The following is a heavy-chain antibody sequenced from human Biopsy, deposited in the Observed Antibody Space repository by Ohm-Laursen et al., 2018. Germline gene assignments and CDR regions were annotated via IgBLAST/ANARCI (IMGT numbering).Heavy chain of an antibody. Sequence: SSLRLSCAASGFSFSSYGMHWVRQAPGKGLEWVAVLWYDGTNKYYPDSVKGRFTISRDNSKNTLYLQMNSLRAEDTAMYYCARPTNARAGGAPFDIWGQGTMVTVSS. CDR2: LWYDGTNK. CDR1: GFSFSSYG. V-gene: IGHV3-33*01. CDR3: ARPTNARAGGAPFDI. J-gene: IGHJ3*02. D-gene: IGHD1-1*01.